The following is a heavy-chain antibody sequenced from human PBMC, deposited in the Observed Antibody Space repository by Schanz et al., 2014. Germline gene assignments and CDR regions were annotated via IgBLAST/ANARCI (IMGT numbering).Heavy chain of an antibody. CDR2: IIPSLGLA. J-gene: IGHJ6*02. CDR3: ARGPSQGYSYGHNIGAYYYGMDV. CDR1: GGTFSTYT. V-gene: IGHV1-69*02. D-gene: IGHD5-18*01. Sequence: QLQLVQSGAEVKKPGSSVKVSCKASGGTFSTYTISWVRQAPGQGLEWMGRIIPSLGLAKYEQKFQDKVTITADKSTSTASMELSSLRSEDTAVYYCARGPSQGYSYGHNIGAYYYGMDVWGQGTTVTVSS.